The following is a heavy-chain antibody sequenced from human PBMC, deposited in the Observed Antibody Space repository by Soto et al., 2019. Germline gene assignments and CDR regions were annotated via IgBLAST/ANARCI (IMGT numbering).Heavy chain of an antibody. D-gene: IGHD6-19*01. Sequence: QITLKESGPTLVKPTQTLTLTCTFSGFSLSSTRMAVGWIRQPPGKALEWLALIYWDDDKRYSPFLKSRLTITKDTSKNQVGLTMSNSDPVDTASYYCAQIVVAGLGFYFDYWGQGTLVTVSS. CDR1: GFSLSSTRMA. CDR3: AQIVVAGLGFYFDY. CDR2: IYWDDDK. V-gene: IGHV2-5*02. J-gene: IGHJ4*02.